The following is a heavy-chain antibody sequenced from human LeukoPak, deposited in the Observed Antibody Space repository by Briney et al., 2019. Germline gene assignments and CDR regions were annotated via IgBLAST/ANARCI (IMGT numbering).Heavy chain of an antibody. CDR1: GFTSIDYT. V-gene: IGHV3-30*04. J-gene: IGHJ4*03. Sequence: GGSLRLSCTTSGFTSIDYTIHWVRQAPGEGPEWVALASSDGSDKQYAASVKGRFTISRDDSKNTLYLEMNTLKDEDTAVYYCARAHSASWYAAYWGHGTRVTVSS. D-gene: IGHD2-2*01. CDR2: ASSDGSDK. CDR3: ARAHSASWYAAY.